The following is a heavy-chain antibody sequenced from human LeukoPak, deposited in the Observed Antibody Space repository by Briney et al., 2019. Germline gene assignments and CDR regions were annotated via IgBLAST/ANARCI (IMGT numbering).Heavy chain of an antibody. V-gene: IGHV4-59*01. CDR2: IDYAGRT. CDR3: ARVRSGWDFDY. J-gene: IGHJ4*02. Sequence: SETLSLTCTVSGGSISRDYWSWIRQPPGKGLEWIGYIDYAGRTNYNPSLKSRVTISVDTSKNQFSLKLSSVTAADTAVYYCARVRSGWDFDYWGQGTLVTVSS. CDR1: GGSISRDY. D-gene: IGHD6-19*01.